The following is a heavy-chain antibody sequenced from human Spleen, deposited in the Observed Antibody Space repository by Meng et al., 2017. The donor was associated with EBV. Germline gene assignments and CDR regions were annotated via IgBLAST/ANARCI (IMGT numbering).Heavy chain of an antibody. Sequence: SEPLPRSCPCLGGSISLYYWSWIRQPPGKGLEWIGEINHSGSTNYNPSLKSRVTISVDTSKNQFSLKLSSVTAADTAVYYCARGLNFDIVVVPAAIGWFDPWGQGTLVTVSS. CDR1: GSISLYY. J-gene: IGHJ5*02. CDR3: ARGLNFDIVVVPAAIGWFDP. D-gene: IGHD2-2*01. CDR2: INHSGST. V-gene: IGHV4-34*01.